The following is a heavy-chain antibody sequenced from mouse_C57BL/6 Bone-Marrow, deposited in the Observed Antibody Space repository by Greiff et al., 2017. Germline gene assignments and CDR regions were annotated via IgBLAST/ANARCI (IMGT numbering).Heavy chain of an antibody. J-gene: IGHJ3*01. CDR2: ILPGSGST. V-gene: IGHV1-9*01. CDR3: ASGGPYDGYYERFAY. Sequence: VQLVESGAELMKPGASVKLSCKATGYTFTGYWIEWVKQRPGHGLEWIGEILPGSGSTNYNEKFKGKATFTAETSSNTAYMQLSSQTTEDSAIYYCASGGPYDGYYERFAYWGQGTLVTVSA. CDR1: GYTFTGYW. D-gene: IGHD2-3*01.